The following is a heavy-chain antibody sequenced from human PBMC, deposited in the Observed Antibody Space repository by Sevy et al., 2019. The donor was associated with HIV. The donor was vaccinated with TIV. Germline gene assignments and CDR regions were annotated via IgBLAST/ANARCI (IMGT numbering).Heavy chain of an antibody. Sequence: ASVKVSCMVSGYTLSELSMHWVRQAPGKGLEWMGSFDPEDDETIYAQKFQGRVIMTEDTSTDTAYMELNNLRSEDTAVYYCATTKDYYDGSGSPFDYWGQGTLVTVSS. V-gene: IGHV1-24*01. J-gene: IGHJ4*02. CDR3: ATTKDYYDGSGSPFDY. CDR1: GYTLSELS. D-gene: IGHD3-22*01. CDR2: FDPEDDET.